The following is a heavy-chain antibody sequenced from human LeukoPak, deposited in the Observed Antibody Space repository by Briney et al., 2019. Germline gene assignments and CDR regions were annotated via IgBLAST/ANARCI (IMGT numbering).Heavy chain of an antibody. CDR1: GYTLTSYY. CDR3: TRDGSIGFDY. V-gene: IGHV1-46*01. J-gene: IGHJ4*02. Sequence: ASVKVSCKASGYTLTSYYMHWVRQAPGQGLGWMGIINPSGCSTSYAQKFQGRVTMTRDMSTSTVYMELSSLRSEDTAVYYCTRDGSIGFDYWGQGTLVTVSS. D-gene: IGHD1-26*01. CDR2: INPSGCST.